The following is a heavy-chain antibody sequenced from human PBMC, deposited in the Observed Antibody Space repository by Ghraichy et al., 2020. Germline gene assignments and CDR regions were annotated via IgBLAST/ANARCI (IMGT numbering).Heavy chain of an antibody. CDR3: ARGGGMYSYGYKGLDL. D-gene: IGHD5-18*01. V-gene: IGHV3-53*01. CDR1: GFTVSSNY. Sequence: GGSLRLSCAASGFTVSSNYMSWVRQAPGKGLEWVSVIYSGGSTYYADSVKGRFTISRDNSKNTLYLQMNSLRAEDTAVYYCARGGGMYSYGYKGLDLWGQGTLVTVSS. J-gene: IGHJ5*02. CDR2: IYSGGST.